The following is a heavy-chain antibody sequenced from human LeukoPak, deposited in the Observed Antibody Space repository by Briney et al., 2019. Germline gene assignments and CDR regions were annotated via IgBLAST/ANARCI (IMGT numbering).Heavy chain of an antibody. V-gene: IGHV4-4*08. CDR1: GGSISSYY. Sequence: PSETLSLTCTVSGGSISSYYWSWIRQPPGKGLEWIGYIYTSGSTNYNPSLKSRVTISVNTSKNQFSLKLSSVTAADTAVYYCARDRDDNLFDYWGQGTLVTVSS. CDR3: ARDRDDNLFDY. J-gene: IGHJ4*02. D-gene: IGHD1-14*01. CDR2: IYTSGST.